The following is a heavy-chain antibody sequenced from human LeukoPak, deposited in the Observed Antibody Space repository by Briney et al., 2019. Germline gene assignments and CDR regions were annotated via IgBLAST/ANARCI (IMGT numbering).Heavy chain of an antibody. CDR1: GITFSSYA. CDR2: ISGSGGST. J-gene: IGHJ4*02. D-gene: IGHD3-22*01. V-gene: IGHV3-23*01. CDR3: AKQTRSSGYYHHSFDY. Sequence: PGGSLRLSCASGITFSSYAMSWVRQAPGKGLDWVSAISGSGGSTYYADSVKGRFTISRDNSQNTLYLQMNSLRAEDTAVYYCAKQTRSSGYYHHSFDYWGQGTLVTVSS.